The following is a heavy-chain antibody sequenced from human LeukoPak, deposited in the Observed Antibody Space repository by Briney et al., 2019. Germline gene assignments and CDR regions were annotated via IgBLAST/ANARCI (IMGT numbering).Heavy chain of an antibody. V-gene: IGHV3-30-3*01. CDR1: GFTFSSYA. CDR3: ARDSDYGDYVESGMDV. D-gene: IGHD4-17*01. Sequence: GGSLRLSCAASGFTFSSYAMHWVRQAPGKGLEWVAVISYDGSNKYYADSVKGRFTISRDNSKNTLYLQMNSLRAEDTAVYYCARDSDYGDYVESGMDVWGQGTTVTVSS. J-gene: IGHJ6*02. CDR2: ISYDGSNK.